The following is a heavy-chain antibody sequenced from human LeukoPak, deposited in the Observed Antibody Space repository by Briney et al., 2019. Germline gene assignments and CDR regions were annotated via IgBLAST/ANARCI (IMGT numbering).Heavy chain of an antibody. D-gene: IGHD2-15*01. CDR1: GFTFRAIA. Sequence: PGGSLRLSCAASGFTFRAIAMHWVRKAQGKGLRWVEVLWYDGSNKYYADSVKGRFTISRDNSKNTLCLQMNSLRAEDTAVYYCAKQLGYCSDGSCYFPYWGQGTLVTVSS. CDR3: AKQLGYCSDGSCYFPY. CDR2: LWYDGSNK. J-gene: IGHJ4*02. V-gene: IGHV3-33*06.